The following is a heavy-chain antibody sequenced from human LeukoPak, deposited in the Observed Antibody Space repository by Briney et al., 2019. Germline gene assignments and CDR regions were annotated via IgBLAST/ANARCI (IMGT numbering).Heavy chain of an antibody. CDR3: ATYSSLNRREFQY. Sequence: GGSLRLSCAASGFTFSSYSMNWVRQAPGKGLEWVSSISSSSSYIYYADSVKGRFTNSRDNAKNSLYLQMNSLRAEDTAVYYCATYSSLNRREFQYWGQGTLLTVSS. CDR2: ISSSSSYI. D-gene: IGHD3-22*01. J-gene: IGHJ1*01. V-gene: IGHV3-21*01. CDR1: GFTFSSYS.